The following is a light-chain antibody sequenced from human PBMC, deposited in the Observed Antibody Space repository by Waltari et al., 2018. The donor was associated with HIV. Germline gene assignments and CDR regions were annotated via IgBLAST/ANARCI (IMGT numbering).Light chain of an antibody. Sequence: EIVMTQSPATLSVSPGGRATLSCRASQSVSNSLVWYQQRPGQAPRLLIYGASTRATGIPGRFSGSGSGTEFTLTINSLQSEDFAVYYCQQYNSWPRTFGQGTKVEFK. J-gene: IGKJ1*01. V-gene: IGKV3-15*01. CDR1: QSVSNS. CDR2: GAS. CDR3: QQYNSWPRT.